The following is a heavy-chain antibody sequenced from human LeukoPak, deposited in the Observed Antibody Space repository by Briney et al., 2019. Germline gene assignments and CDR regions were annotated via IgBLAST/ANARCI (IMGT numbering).Heavy chain of an antibody. CDR2: IDPSDSYT. D-gene: IGHD3-16*01. CDR3: ARPSYPFGNYWYFDL. CDR1: GYNFTSYW. V-gene: IGHV5-10-1*01. Sequence: GESLKISCKGSGYNFTSYWISWVRQMPGKGLEWIGRIDPSDSYTNYSPSFQGHVTISADKSISTAYLQWSSLKASDTAMYYCARPSYPFGNYWYFDLWGRGTLVTVSS. J-gene: IGHJ2*01.